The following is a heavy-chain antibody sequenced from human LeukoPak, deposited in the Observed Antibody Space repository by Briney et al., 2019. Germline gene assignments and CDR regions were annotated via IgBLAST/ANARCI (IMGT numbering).Heavy chain of an antibody. Sequence: GESLKISCKGSGYRFNNYWIGWVRQMPGKGLEWMGIIYPGDSDTRYSPSFRGQVTMSVDKSISTAYLQWNSLKASDTAMYYCVRQGDRGTYYAFDMWDQGTMVTVSS. J-gene: IGHJ3*02. V-gene: IGHV5-51*01. CDR2: IYPGDSDT. CDR1: GYRFNNYW. CDR3: VRQGDRGTYYAFDM. D-gene: IGHD1-26*01.